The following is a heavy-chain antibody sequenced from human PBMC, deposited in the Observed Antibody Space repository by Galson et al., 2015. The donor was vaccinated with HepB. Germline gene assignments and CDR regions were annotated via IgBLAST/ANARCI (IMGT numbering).Heavy chain of an antibody. J-gene: IGHJ3*02. CDR2: IIPIFGTA. Sequence: SVKVSCKASGGTFSSYAISWVRQAPGQGLEWMGGIIPIFGTANYAQKFQGRVTITADESTSTAYMELSSLRSEDTAVYYCARDRGGAPGDDAFDIWGQGTMVTVSS. CDR1: GGTFSSYA. CDR3: ARDRGGAPGDDAFDI. D-gene: IGHD3-10*01. V-gene: IGHV1-69*13.